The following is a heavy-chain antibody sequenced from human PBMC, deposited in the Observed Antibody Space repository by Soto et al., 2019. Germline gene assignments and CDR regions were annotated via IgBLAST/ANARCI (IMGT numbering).Heavy chain of an antibody. D-gene: IGHD3-22*01. V-gene: IGHV3-23*01. CDR1: GFTFSSYA. CDR3: ANSPPPSGYQTIDY. CDR2: ISGSGGST. J-gene: IGHJ4*02. Sequence: EVQLLESGGGLVQRGGSLRLSCAASGFTFSSYAMSWVRQAPGKGLEWVSAISGSGGSTYYADSVKGRFTISRDNSKNTLYLQMNSLSAEDTAVYYCANSPPPSGYQTIDYWGQGTLVTVSS.